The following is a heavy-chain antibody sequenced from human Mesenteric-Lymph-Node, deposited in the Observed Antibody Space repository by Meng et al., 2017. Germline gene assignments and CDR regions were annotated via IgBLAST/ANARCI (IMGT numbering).Heavy chain of an antibody. CDR2: INAGNGNT. CDR3: ARCIAVAGNWFDP. V-gene: IGHV1-3*01. D-gene: IGHD6-19*01. CDR1: GYTFTTYD. J-gene: IGHJ5*02. Sequence: QVHLVQSGAEVKKLGASVKGSCKASGYTFTTYDIHWVRQAPGQRLEWMGWINAGNGNTRYSQKFQGRVSITRDTSASTAYMELSSLRSEDTAVYYCARCIAVAGNWFDPWGQGTLVTVSS.